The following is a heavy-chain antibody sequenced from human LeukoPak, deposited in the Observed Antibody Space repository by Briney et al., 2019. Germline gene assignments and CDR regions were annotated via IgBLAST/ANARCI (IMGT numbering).Heavy chain of an antibody. CDR3: ARDPFNWSTTGGDY. V-gene: IGHV4-34*01. CDR1: GGSFSGYY. J-gene: IGHJ4*02. D-gene: IGHD3-9*01. CDR2: VNHSGST. Sequence: SETLSLTCAVYGGSFSGYYWSWIRQPPGKGLEWIGEVNHSGSTNYNPSLKSRVTISVDTSKNQFSLKLSSVTAADTAVYYCARDPFNWSTTGGDYWGQGTLVTVSS.